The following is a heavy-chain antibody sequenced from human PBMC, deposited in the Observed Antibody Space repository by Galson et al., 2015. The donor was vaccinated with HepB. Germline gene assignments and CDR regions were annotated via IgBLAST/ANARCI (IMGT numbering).Heavy chain of an antibody. J-gene: IGHJ6*02. V-gene: IGHV3-30-3*01. D-gene: IGHD3-16*01. CDR3: TSFSDYIFYYAMDL. CDR2: ISYNGGNK. CDR1: GFIFSSNS. Sequence: SLRLSCAASGFIFSSNSMFWVRQAPGKGLEWVASISYNGGNKYYADSAKGRFTISRDNSKNILYLQMTNLRVDDTALYYCTSFSDYIFYYAMDLWGQGTTVAVSS.